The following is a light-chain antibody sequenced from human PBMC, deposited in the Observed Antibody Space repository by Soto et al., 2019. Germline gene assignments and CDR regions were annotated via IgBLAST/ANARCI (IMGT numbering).Light chain of an antibody. Sequence: DVVMTQTPLSLSVAPGQPASISCKSSQSLLHITGETFLFWYLQKPGQSPQLLSYEVSTRVSGVPDRVSGGGSVTDFTSEISRVETDDVGIYYCMQSTHLPPTFGQGTRLRIE. CDR2: EVS. V-gene: IGKV2D-29*02. J-gene: IGKJ5*01. CDR1: QSLLHITGETF. CDR3: MQSTHLPPT.